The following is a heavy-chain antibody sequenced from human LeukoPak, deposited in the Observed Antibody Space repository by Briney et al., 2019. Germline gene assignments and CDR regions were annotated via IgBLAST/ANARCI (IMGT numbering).Heavy chain of an antibody. D-gene: IGHD3-16*01. CDR1: GYTFISYD. Sequence: GASVKVSCKASGYTFISYDINWVRQATGQGLEWMGWMNPNSGNTGYAQKFQGRVTMTRNTSISTAYMELSSLRSEDTAVYYCARKTLRNNWFDPWGQGTLVTVSS. CDR2: MNPNSGNT. J-gene: IGHJ5*02. CDR3: ARKTLRNNWFDP. V-gene: IGHV1-8*01.